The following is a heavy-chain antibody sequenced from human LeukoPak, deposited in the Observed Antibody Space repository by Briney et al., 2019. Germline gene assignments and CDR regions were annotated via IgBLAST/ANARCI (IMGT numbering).Heavy chain of an antibody. V-gene: IGHV3-33*01. J-gene: IGHJ3*02. CDR1: GFTFSSYG. CDR3: ARVASGGDYVYGDAFDI. Sequence: PGGSLRLSCAASGFTFSSYGMHWVRQAPGKGLEWVAVIWYDGSNKYYADSVKGRFTISRDNSKNTLYLQMNSLRAEDTAVYYCARVASGGDYVYGDAFDIWGQGTMVTVSS. CDR2: IWYDGSNK. D-gene: IGHD4-17*01.